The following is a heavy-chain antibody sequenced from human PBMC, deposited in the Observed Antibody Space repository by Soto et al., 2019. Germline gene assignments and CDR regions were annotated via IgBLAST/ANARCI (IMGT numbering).Heavy chain of an antibody. D-gene: IGHD4-17*01. CDR3: AKDARYGDYRAYYYYMDV. Sequence: GGSLRLSCAASGFTFSSYAMSWVRQAPGKGLEWVSAISGSGGSTYYADSVKGRFTISRDNSKNTLYLQMNSLRAEDTAVYYCAKDARYGDYRAYYYYMDVWGKGTTVTVSS. CDR2: ISGSGGST. V-gene: IGHV3-23*01. J-gene: IGHJ6*03. CDR1: GFTFSSYA.